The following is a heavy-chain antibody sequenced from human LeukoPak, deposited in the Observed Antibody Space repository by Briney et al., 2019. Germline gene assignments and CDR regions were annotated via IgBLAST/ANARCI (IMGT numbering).Heavy chain of an antibody. CDR1: GGSISSYY. CDR3: ASADYDDYYIDF. CDR2: IYYSGMT. D-gene: IGHD4-17*01. Sequence: SETLSLTCTISGGSISSYYWSWIRQPPGKGLEWIGYIYYSGMTNYNPSLKSRVTISLDTSKNQFSLKLSSVTTADTAVYYCASADYDDYYIDFWGQGTLVTVSS. J-gene: IGHJ4*02. V-gene: IGHV4-59*01.